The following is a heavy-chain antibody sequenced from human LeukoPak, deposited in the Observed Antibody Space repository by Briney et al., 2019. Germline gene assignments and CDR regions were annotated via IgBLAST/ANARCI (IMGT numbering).Heavy chain of an antibody. J-gene: IGHJ5*02. V-gene: IGHV4-61*02. Sequence: SQTLSLTCTVSGGSISSGSYYWSWIRQPAGKGLEWIGRIYTSGSTNYNPSLKSRVTISVDTSKNQFSLKLTSVTAADTAVYYCARYGPLECSSTSCSNWFDPWGQGTLVTVSS. CDR1: GGSISSGSYY. CDR2: IYTSGST. D-gene: IGHD2-2*01. CDR3: ARYGPLECSSTSCSNWFDP.